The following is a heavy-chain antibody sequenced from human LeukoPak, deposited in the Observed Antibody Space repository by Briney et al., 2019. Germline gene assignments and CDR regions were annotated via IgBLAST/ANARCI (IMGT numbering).Heavy chain of an antibody. D-gene: IGHD2/OR15-2a*01. J-gene: IGHJ4*02. CDR3: ARGGYFSFDY. V-gene: IGHV3-23*01. Sequence: GGSLRLSCAASGFTFSSYAMSWVRQAPGRGLDWVSGITANTRGRITYYADSVKGRFTISRDSSKDTLYLQMNSLRAEDTAVYFCARGGYFSFDYWGQGTLVTVSS. CDR1: GFTFSSYA. CDR2: ITANTRGRIT.